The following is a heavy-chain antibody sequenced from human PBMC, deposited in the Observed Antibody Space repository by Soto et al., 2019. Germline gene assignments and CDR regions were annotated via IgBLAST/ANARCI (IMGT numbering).Heavy chain of an antibody. V-gene: IGHV3-66*01. CDR1: GFTVSSNY. Sequence: EVQLVESGGGLVQPGGSLRLSCAASGFTVSSNYMSWVRQAPGRGLEWVSVIYSGGSTYYADSVKGRFTISRDNSKNTLYLQMNSLRAEDTALYYCARDRIPTGMDVWGQGTTVTVSS. J-gene: IGHJ6*02. CDR3: ARDRIPTGMDV. CDR2: IYSGGST.